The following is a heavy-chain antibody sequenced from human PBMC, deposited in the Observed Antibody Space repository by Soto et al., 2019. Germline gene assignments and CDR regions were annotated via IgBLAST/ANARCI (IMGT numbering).Heavy chain of an antibody. J-gene: IGHJ6*02. Sequence: SVKVSCKASGGTFSSYTISWVRQAPGQGLEWMGRIIPILGIANYAQKFQGRVTMTTDTSTSTAYMELWTLISDDTAVYYCARSWVTGKGGMDVWGQGTTVTVS. V-gene: IGHV1-69*02. CDR1: GGTFSSYT. D-gene: IGHD3-16*01. CDR3: ARSWVTGKGGMDV. CDR2: IIPILGIA.